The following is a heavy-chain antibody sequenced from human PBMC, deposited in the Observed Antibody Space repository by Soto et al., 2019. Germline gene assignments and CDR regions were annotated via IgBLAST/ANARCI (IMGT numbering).Heavy chain of an antibody. D-gene: IGHD5-12*01. Sequence: GGSLRLSCAVSGFTIMSTYFSWVRQFPGRGLEWVANINGDGSVKNYVDSVKGRFTVSRDNAKNSLYLQMNSLRADDTALYYCTRDRAYDRFDFWGQGTLVTVSS. CDR1: GFTIMSTY. J-gene: IGHJ4*02. CDR3: TRDRAYDRFDF. V-gene: IGHV3-7*01. CDR2: INGDGSVK.